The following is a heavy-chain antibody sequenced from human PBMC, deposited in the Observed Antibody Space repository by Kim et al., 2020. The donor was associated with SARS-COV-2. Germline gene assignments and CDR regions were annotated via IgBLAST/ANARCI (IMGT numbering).Heavy chain of an antibody. CDR3: AREITVGDSSGYSDY. V-gene: IGHV4-34*01. Sequence: PSLKSRVTISVDTSKNQFSLKLSSVTAADTAVYYCAREITVGDSSGYSDYWGQGTLVTVSS. J-gene: IGHJ4*02. D-gene: IGHD3-22*01.